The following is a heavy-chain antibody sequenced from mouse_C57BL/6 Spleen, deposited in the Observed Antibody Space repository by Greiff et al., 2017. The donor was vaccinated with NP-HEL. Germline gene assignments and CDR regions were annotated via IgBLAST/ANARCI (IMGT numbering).Heavy chain of an antibody. Sequence: QVHVKQSGAELAKPGASVKLSCKASGYTFTSYWMHWVKQRPGQGLEWIGYINPSSGYTKYNQKFKDKATLTADKSSSTAYMQLSSLTYEDSAVYYCAAGGYDYDDYAMDYWGQGTSVTVSS. CDR1: GYTFTSYW. CDR3: AAGGYDYDDYAMDY. CDR2: INPSSGYT. V-gene: IGHV1-7*01. D-gene: IGHD2-4*01. J-gene: IGHJ4*01.